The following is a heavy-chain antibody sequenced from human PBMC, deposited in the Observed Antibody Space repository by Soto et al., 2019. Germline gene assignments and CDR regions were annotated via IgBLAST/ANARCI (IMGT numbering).Heavy chain of an antibody. CDR2: IAREGVNI. CDR1: GFTFSTSA. Sequence: QVQLVESGGGVVQPGRSLRLSCAASGFTFSTSAFHWVRQAPGQGLEWVALIAREGVNINHADSVRGRFTISRADSRNTLYLKMDSLRVEDTAVYFCVREPQSGNFELESWGQGTQVTVSS. V-gene: IGHV3-30-3*01. J-gene: IGHJ4*02. D-gene: IGHD1-26*01. CDR3: VREPQSGNFELES.